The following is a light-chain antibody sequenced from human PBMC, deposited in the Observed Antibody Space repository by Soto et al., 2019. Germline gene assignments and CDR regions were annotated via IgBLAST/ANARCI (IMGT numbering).Light chain of an antibody. CDR3: QHYSNYPLT. CDR2: KAS. J-gene: IGKJ4*01. V-gene: IGKV1-5*03. CDR1: QSISYW. Sequence: DIQMTQSPSTLSASVGDRVTITCRASQSISYWLAWYQQKPRKAPNLLIYKASSLESGVPSRFSGSGSGTEFTLTINSLQPDDFATYYCQHYSNYPLTFGGGTKVEI.